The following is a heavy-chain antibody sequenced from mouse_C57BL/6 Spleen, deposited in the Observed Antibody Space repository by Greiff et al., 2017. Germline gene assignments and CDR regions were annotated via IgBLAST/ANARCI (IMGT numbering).Heavy chain of an antibody. Sequence: EGKLLESGPGLVKPSQSLSLTCSVTGYSITSGYYWNWIRQFPGNKLEWMGYISYDGSNNYNPPLKNRISITRDTSKNQFFLKLNSVTTEDTATYYCARGPAWFAYWGQGTLVTVSA. V-gene: IGHV3-6*01. J-gene: IGHJ3*01. CDR1: GYSITSGYY. CDR2: ISYDGSN. CDR3: ARGPAWFAY.